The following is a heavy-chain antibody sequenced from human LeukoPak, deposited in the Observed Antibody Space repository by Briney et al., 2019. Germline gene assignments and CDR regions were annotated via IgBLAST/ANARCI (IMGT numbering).Heavy chain of an antibody. CDR3: ARLAVVPAARGAFDI. Sequence: HGESLKISCKGSGCSFTSYWIGWVRQMPGKGLEWMGIIYPGDSDTRYSPSFQGQVTISTDKSISTAYLQWSSLKASDTAMYYCARLAVVPAARGAFDIWGQGTMVTVSS. CDR1: GCSFTSYW. V-gene: IGHV5-51*01. D-gene: IGHD2-2*01. J-gene: IGHJ3*02. CDR2: IYPGDSDT.